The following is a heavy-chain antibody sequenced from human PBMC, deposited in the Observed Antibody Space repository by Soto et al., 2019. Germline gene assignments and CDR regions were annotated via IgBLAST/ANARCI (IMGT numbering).Heavy chain of an antibody. CDR3: ASIPPSAVGGNTEVDY. D-gene: IGHD1-26*01. Sequence: EVHLVESGGGLVQPGGSLRLSCAASGFTFSIHWMHWVRQVPGKGLVWVSRINGDGTSTGYADSVKGRFTISRDNAENHLELLMDRLRAEDTALYYWASIPPSAVGGNTEVDYWGQGTLVNVSS. CDR2: INGDGTST. V-gene: IGHV3-74*01. J-gene: IGHJ4*02. CDR1: GFTFSIHW.